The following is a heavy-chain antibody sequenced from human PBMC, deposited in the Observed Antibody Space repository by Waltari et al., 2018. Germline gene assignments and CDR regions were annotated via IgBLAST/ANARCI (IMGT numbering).Heavy chain of an antibody. D-gene: IGHD3-16*01. CDR1: GYTFANHW. CDR2: NNHQGAGT. V-gene: IGHV5-51*01. CDR3: ARLSDFGLGCYSFTPDYHAMDV. J-gene: IGHJ6*02. Sequence: ELHLVQSGAEVKQPGKSLKISCKGSGYTFANHWIGWVRQVTGRGLGWMGINNHQGAGTSYSPEVEGRVAGTVDKSISSAYLQWTSLKASDSAIYFCARLSDFGLGCYSFTPDYHAMDVWGQGTTVTVSS.